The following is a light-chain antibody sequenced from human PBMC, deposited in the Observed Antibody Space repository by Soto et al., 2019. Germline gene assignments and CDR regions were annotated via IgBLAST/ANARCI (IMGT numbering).Light chain of an antibody. CDR2: DAS. V-gene: IGKV1-5*01. CDR1: QSISSW. CDR3: QQYNSYSYT. Sequence: DIQMTQSPSTLSAPVGDRVTITCRASQSISSWLAWYQQKPGKAPKLLIYDASSLESGVPSRFSGSGSGTEVTLTSSSLQPDDFATYYCQQYNSYSYTFGQGTKLEIK. J-gene: IGKJ2*01.